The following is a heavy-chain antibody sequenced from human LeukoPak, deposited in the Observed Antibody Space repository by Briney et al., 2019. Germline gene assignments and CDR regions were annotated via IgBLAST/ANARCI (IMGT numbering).Heavy chain of an antibody. CDR2: ISWNSGSI. CDR1: GFTFDDYA. J-gene: IGHJ6*03. CDR3: AXDMGYYYYYMDV. Sequence: XAXXGFTFDDYAMHWVRQAPGKGLEWVSGISWNSGSIGYADSVKGRFTISRDNAKNSLYLQMNSLRAEDTALYYCAXDMGYYYYYMDVWGKGTTVTISS. V-gene: IGHV3-9*01.